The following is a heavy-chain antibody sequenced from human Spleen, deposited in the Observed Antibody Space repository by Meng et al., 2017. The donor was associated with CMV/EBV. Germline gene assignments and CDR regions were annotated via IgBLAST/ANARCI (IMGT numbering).Heavy chain of an antibody. J-gene: IGHJ4*02. D-gene: IGHD2-2*02. CDR2: ISSSGRSI. CDR3: ASRYCGGTSCSTPFDY. CDR1: GLSFSTYG. V-gene: IGHV3-64*02. Sequence: SGLSFSTYGMHWVRQAPGKRLEYVSAISSSGRSIYYADSVKGRCTISRDNSKNTLYLQMGSLRAEDMAVYYCASRYCGGTSCSTPFDYWGQGALVTVSS.